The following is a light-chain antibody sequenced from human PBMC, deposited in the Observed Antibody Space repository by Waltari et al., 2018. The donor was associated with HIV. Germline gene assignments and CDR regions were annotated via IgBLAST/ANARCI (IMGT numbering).Light chain of an antibody. J-gene: IGKJ1*01. CDR3: LQYNSYSST. CDR1: QNINIW. V-gene: IGKV1-5*03. Sequence: IHMTQSPSTVSASVGDRVTITCRASQNINIWLAWYQRKPGKAPKLLIYKASTLESGVPSQFSGSGSGTEFTLTISSLQPDDFATYYCLQYNSYSSTFGQGTKVEIK. CDR2: KAS.